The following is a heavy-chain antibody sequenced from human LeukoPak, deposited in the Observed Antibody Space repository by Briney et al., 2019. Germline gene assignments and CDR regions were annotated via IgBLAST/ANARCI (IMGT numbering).Heavy chain of an antibody. CDR3: ARDSPSLTGTTLNWFDP. D-gene: IGHD1-7*01. V-gene: IGHV1-69*13. CDR2: IIPIFGTA. J-gene: IGHJ5*02. CDR1: GGTFSSYA. Sequence: SVKVSCKASGGTFSSYAISWVRQAPGQGLEWMGGIIPIFGTANYAQKFQGRVTITADESTSTAYMELSSLRSEDTAVYYCARDSPSLTGTTLNWFDPWGQGTLVTVSS.